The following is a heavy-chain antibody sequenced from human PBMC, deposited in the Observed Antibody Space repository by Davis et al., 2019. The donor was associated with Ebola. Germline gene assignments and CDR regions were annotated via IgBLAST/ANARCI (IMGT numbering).Heavy chain of an antibody. D-gene: IGHD3-10*01. CDR3: ARIPENHGSGTYDV. CDR1: GFTFSSYW. CDR2: IKQDGSEK. V-gene: IGHV3-7*01. Sequence: PGGSLRLSCAASGFTFSSYWMSWVRQAPGKGLEWVANIKQDGSEKNYVDSVKGRFIISRDNAKNSLYLQMNSLRAEDTAVYYCARIPENHGSGTYDVWGQGTTVTVSS. J-gene: IGHJ6*02.